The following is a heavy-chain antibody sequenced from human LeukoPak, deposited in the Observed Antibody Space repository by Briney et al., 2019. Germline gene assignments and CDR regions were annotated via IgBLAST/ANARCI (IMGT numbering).Heavy chain of an antibody. CDR3: ARDLGRDYGMDV. CDR1: GGSISSYY. CDR2: IYYSGST. J-gene: IGHJ6*02. Sequence: SETLSLTCTVSGGSISSYYWSWIRQPPGKGLEWIGYIYYSGSTNYNASLKSRVTISVDTSKNQFSLKLSSVTAADTAVYYCARDLGRDYGMDVWGQGTTVTVSS. V-gene: IGHV4-59*01. D-gene: IGHD3-10*01.